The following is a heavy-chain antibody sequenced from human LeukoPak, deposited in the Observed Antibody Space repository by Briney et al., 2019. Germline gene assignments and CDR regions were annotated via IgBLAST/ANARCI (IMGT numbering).Heavy chain of an antibody. CDR2: TYYRSMWYN. CDR1: GDSVSSNNAA. D-gene: IGHD1-26*01. CDR3: ARGGSYSFDY. Sequence: SQTLSLTCAISGDSVSSNNAAWIWIRQSPSRGLEWLGSTYYRSMWYNDYAESVKSRISVNPDTSKNHFSLQLNSVTPEDTAVYYWARGGSYSFDYWGQGTLVTVSS. J-gene: IGHJ4*02. V-gene: IGHV6-1*01.